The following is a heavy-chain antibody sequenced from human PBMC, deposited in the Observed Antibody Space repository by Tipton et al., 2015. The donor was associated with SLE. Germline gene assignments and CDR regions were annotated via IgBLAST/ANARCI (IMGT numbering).Heavy chain of an antibody. CDR3: ARGYGDTGY. V-gene: IGHV4-61*01. D-gene: IGHD4-17*01. Sequence: TLSLTCTVSGGSISSGSHYWSWIRQPPGKGLEWIGYIYYSGNTNYSPSLKSRVTISVDTSKNQFSLKLTSVTAADTAVYYCARGYGDTGYWGQGTLVTVSS. CDR1: GGSISSGSHY. CDR2: IYYSGNT. J-gene: IGHJ4*02.